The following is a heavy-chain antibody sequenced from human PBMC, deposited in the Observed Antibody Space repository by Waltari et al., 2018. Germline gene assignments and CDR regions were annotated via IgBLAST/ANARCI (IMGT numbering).Heavy chain of an antibody. V-gene: IGHV4-59*11. Sequence: QVQLQASGPGLVKPSETLSLTCTVSGGSIRSHYWSWIRQPPGKGLEWIGYIYYSGSTNYNPSLKSRVTISVDTSKNQFSLKLSSVTAADTAVYYCARGPRFNWVPFDYWGQGTLVTVSS. CDR2: IYYSGST. CDR1: GGSIRSHY. D-gene: IGHD7-27*01. J-gene: IGHJ4*02. CDR3: ARGPRFNWVPFDY.